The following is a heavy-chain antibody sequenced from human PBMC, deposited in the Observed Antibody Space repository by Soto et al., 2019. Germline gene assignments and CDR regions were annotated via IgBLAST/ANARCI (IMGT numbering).Heavy chain of an antibody. D-gene: IGHD3-3*01. V-gene: IGHV2-5*02. Sequence: QITLKGSGPTVVKPTETLTLTCTFSGFSLTTSVVGVGWFRQSPGKAPEWLALIYWDDDKRYSTSLKSRLTINQDTAKNQVVLTMANVDPGDTATYYCAHRVLRTVFGLVTTTAIYFDFWGQGTPVVVSS. J-gene: IGHJ4*02. CDR2: IYWDDDK. CDR3: AHRVLRTVFGLVTTTAIYFDF. CDR1: GFSLTTSVVG.